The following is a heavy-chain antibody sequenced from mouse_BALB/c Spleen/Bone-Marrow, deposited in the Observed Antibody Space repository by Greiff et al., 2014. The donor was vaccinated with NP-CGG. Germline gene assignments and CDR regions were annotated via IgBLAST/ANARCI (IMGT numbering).Heavy chain of an antibody. J-gene: IGHJ2*01. V-gene: IGHV1-63*01. CDR3: TRRRSLDY. Sequence: QVQLQQPGTELVRLGTSVKISCKASGYAFTNYWLGWVKQRPGHGLEWIGDIYPGSGNTYYNEKFKGKVTLTADKSSITAYMQLSGLTSEDSAVYFCTRRRSLDYWGQGTTLTVSS. CDR1: GYAFTNYW. CDR2: IYPGSGNT.